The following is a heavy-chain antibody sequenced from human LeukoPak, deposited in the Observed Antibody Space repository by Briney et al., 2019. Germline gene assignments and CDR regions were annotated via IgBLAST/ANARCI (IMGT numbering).Heavy chain of an antibody. V-gene: IGHV4-34*01. J-gene: IGHJ4*02. D-gene: IGHD3-9*01. CDR2: INHSGST. CDR3: ARVVPKYYDILTGYYKEEYYFDY. Sequence: SETLSLTCAVYGGSFSGYYWSWIRQPPGKGLEWIGDINHSGSTNYNPSLKSPVTISVDTSKNQFSLKLSSLTAAETAVYYCARVVPKYYDILTGYYKEEYYFDYWRQGTLVTVSS. CDR1: GGSFSGYY.